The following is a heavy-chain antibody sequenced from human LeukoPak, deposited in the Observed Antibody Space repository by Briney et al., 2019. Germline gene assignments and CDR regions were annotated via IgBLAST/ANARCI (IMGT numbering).Heavy chain of an antibody. V-gene: IGHV1-46*01. D-gene: IGHD2-21*02. CDR1: GYTFTSYY. J-gene: IGHJ4*02. CDR2: INPSGGST. Sequence: GASVKVSCKASGYTFTSYYMHWVRQAPGQGLEWMGIINPSGGSTSYAQKFQGRVTMTRDTSTSTVYMELSSLRSEDTAVYYCARGANCGGDCYSWVHFDYWGQGTLDTVSS. CDR3: ARGANCGGDCYSWVHFDY.